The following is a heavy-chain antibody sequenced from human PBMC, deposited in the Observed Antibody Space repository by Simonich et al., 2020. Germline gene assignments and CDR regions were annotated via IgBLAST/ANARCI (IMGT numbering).Heavy chain of an antibody. J-gene: IGHJ4*02. CDR2: SMVRGGST. D-gene: IGHD1-7*01. CDR1: GFTFSSYA. CDR3: AKRSGVSITGTFDY. Sequence: EVQLLESGGGLVQPGGSLRLSCAASGFTFSSYAVGWVRQALVKGMEWVSASMVRGGSTYYSDSVKVRFTIARDNSKNTLYLQMNSLRAEDTAVYYCAKRSGVSITGTFDYWGQGTLVTVSS. V-gene: IGHV3-23*01.